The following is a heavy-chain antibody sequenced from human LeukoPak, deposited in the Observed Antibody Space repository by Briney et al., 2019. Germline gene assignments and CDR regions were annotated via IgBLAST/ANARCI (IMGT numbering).Heavy chain of an antibody. Sequence: PGGSLRLSCTASGFTFGDYAMSWVRQAPGKGLEWVGFIRSKAYGGTTEYAASVKGRFTISRDDSKSIAYLQMNSLKTEDTAVYYCTRDGYTSTVDHWGQGTLVTVSS. J-gene: IGHJ4*02. V-gene: IGHV3-49*04. CDR3: TRDGYTSTVDH. CDR2: IRSKAYGGTT. CDR1: GFTFGDYA. D-gene: IGHD5-24*01.